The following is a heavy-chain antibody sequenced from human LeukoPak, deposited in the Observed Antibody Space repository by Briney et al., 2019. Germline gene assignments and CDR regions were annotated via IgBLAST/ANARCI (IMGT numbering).Heavy chain of an antibody. D-gene: IGHD3-10*01. CDR2: INPNSGGT. V-gene: IGHV1-2*02. Sequence: ASVTVSCKASGYTFTGYYMHRVRQAPGQGLEWKGWINPNSGGTNYAQKFQGRVTMTRDRSISTAYMELSRLRSDDTAVYYCARVIPTMVRGVMPNWFDPWGQGTLVTVSS. CDR1: GYTFTGYY. CDR3: ARVIPTMVRGVMPNWFDP. J-gene: IGHJ5*02.